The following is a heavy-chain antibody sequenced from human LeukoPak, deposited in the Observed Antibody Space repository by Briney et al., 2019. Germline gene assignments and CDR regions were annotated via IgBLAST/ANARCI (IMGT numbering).Heavy chain of an antibody. J-gene: IGHJ4*02. Sequence: GESLKISCEASGYSFSTYWIDWVRQMPGKGPEWMGSLYPGDSDTRYSPSFQGQVTISADKSISTAYLQWSSLKASDTAMYYCARRITAAESYFDYWGQGTLVTVSS. CDR1: GYSFSTYW. CDR2: LYPGDSDT. CDR3: ARRITAAESYFDY. D-gene: IGHD6-13*01. V-gene: IGHV5-51*01.